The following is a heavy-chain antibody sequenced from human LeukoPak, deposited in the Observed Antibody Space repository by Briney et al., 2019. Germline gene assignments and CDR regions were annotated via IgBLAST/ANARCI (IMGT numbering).Heavy chain of an antibody. D-gene: IGHD6-13*01. CDR1: GGSISSYY. V-gene: IGHV4-59*08. CDR3: ARHGYSTNLDWTPVDY. Sequence: SETLSLTCTVSGGSISSYYWSWIRQPPGKGLEWIGYIYYSGSTNYNPSLKSRVTISVDTSKNQFSLKLSSVTAADTAVYYCARHGYSTNLDWTPVDYWGQGTLVTVSS. CDR2: IYYSGST. J-gene: IGHJ4*02.